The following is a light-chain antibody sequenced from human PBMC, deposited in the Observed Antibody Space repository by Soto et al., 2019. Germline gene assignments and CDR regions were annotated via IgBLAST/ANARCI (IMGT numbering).Light chain of an antibody. V-gene: IGLV2-23*02. CDR2: EVS. CDR3: CSYGGSYV. J-gene: IGLJ1*01. CDR1: SSDVGSYNL. Sequence: QSALTQPASVSGSPGQSITISCTGTSSDVGSYNLVSWYQQHPGKAPKVMIYEVSKRPSGVSNRFSGSKSDNTASLTISGLQAEDEADYYCCSYGGSYVFGPGTKVTVL.